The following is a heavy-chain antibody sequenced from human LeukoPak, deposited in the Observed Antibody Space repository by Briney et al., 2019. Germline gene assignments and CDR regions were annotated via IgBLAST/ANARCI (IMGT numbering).Heavy chain of an antibody. V-gene: IGHV6-1*01. CDR1: GDSVSNNNAA. Sequence: SQTLSLTCAISGDSVSNNNAAWNWIRQSPSRGLEWLGRTYYRSKWYTDYAVSVSSRITINPDASKNQFSLQLNSVTAADTAVYYCAIGRPRNTTRLDEGYDMWGQGTLVTVSS. D-gene: IGHD1-1*01. CDR3: AIGRPRNTTRLDEGYDM. J-gene: IGHJ3*02. CDR2: TYYRSKWYT.